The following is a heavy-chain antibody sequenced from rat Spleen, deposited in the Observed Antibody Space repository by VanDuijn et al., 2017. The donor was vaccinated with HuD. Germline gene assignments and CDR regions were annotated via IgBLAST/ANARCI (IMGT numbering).Heavy chain of an antibody. V-gene: IGHV5-31*01. D-gene: IGHD4-1*01. CDR2: ITNTGGST. CDR1: GFTFNNYW. J-gene: IGHJ2*01. CDR3: ARRGSYFDY. Sequence: EVQLVESGGGLVQPGRSLKLSCVASGFTFNNYWMTWIRQAPGKGLEWVASITNTGGSTYYRDSVKGRFTISRDNAKSTLYLQMNSLRYEDTATYYCARRGSYFDYWGQGVMVTVSS.